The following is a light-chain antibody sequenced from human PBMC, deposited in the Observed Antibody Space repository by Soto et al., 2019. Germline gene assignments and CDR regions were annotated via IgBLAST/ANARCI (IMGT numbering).Light chain of an antibody. Sequence: DIQMTQSPSTLSASVGDRVTITCRDSQSISSWLAWYQQKQGKAPKVXIYDASSLESGVPSRFSGSGSGTEFTLTISSLQPDDFATYYCQQYNSYSLTFGQGTKVDIK. J-gene: IGKJ1*01. CDR3: QQYNSYSLT. CDR1: QSISSW. CDR2: DAS. V-gene: IGKV1-5*01.